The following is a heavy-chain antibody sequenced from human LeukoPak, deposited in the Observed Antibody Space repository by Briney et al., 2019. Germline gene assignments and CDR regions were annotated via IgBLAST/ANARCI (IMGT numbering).Heavy chain of an antibody. J-gene: IGHJ4*02. CDR2: INSNTGDT. CDR1: GYPFTGYY. Sequence: GASVKVSCKTSGYPFTGYYIHWVRQAPGHRLEWMGWINSNTGDTSYAQNFQGRVTMNRDTSTNTVYMELSSLTSDDTAVYYCARDRYYGGNSYGYWGQGTLVTVSS. CDR3: ARDRYYGGNSYGY. D-gene: IGHD4-23*01. V-gene: IGHV1-2*02.